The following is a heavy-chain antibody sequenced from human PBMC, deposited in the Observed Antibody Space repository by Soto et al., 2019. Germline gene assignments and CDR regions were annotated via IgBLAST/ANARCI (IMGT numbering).Heavy chain of an antibody. D-gene: IGHD1-1*01. J-gene: IGHJ5*01. CDR3: AKGRGQNWNFDS. CDR1: GFTFSSYA. CDR2: ISGSGGTA. Sequence: EVQLLESGGGSVQPGGSLRLSCAASGFTFSSYAMHWVRRPPGKGLEWVSSISGSGGTAYYADSVKGRFSISRDSLVNTLYLKMNSLRAEDTVVYYWAKGRGQNWNFDSWGQGTLVTVSP. V-gene: IGHV3-23*01.